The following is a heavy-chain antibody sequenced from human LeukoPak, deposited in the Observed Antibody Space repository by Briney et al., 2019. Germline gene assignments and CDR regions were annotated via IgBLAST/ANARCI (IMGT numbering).Heavy chain of an antibody. CDR1: GDTLTSYY. Sequence: ASVKVSCKASGDTLTSYYMRWVRQAPGQGLEWMGIINPSGINTNYAQNLQGRVTMTRDTSTSTVFMELSSLRSEDTAVYYCARDQSQGGFYYLNFDYWGQGTLVTVSS. J-gene: IGHJ4*02. CDR3: ARDQSQGGFYYLNFDY. V-gene: IGHV1-46*04. CDR2: INPSGINT. D-gene: IGHD3-22*01.